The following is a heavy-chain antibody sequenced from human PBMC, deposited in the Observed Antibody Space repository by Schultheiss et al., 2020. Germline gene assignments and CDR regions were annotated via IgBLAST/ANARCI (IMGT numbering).Heavy chain of an antibody. CDR3: ARLIGDGDYVDY. J-gene: IGHJ4*02. Sequence: SETLSLTCAVYGESFSGYYWSWIRQPPGKGLEWIGFIYYSGSTNYNPSLKSRVTVSVDTSKKQFSLKLTSVTAADTAVYFCARLIGDGDYVDYWGQGTLVTVSS. V-gene: IGHV4-34*11. CDR2: IYYSGST. D-gene: IGHD7-27*01. CDR1: GESFSGYY.